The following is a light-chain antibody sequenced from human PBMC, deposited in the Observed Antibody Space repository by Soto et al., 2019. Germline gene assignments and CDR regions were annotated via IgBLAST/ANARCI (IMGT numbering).Light chain of an antibody. CDR3: QHYNSYPWT. CDR1: QSISSW. J-gene: IGKJ1*01. Sequence: DIQMTQSPSTLSASVGDRVTITCRASQSISSWLAWYQQKPGKAPKLLIYDASILQSGVPSRFSGSGSGTEFTLTISSLQPDDFATYYCQHYNSYPWTFDQGTKVEIK. V-gene: IGKV1-5*01. CDR2: DAS.